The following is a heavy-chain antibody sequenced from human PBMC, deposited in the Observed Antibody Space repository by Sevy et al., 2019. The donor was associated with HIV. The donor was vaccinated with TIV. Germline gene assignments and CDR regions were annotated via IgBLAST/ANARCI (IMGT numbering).Heavy chain of an antibody. J-gene: IGHJ4*02. CDR3: VKEGGGEGVDH. V-gene: IGHV3-30*02. Sequence: GGSLRLSCGASGFSFISYGMHWVRQAPGKGLEWMSYIQYDGSSKEYADSVKGRFTISRDNSKNTLYLQMNSLRVEDTAVFYCVKEGGGEGVDHWGQGTLVTVSS. D-gene: IGHD2-21*01. CDR1: GFSFISYG. CDR2: IQYDGSSK.